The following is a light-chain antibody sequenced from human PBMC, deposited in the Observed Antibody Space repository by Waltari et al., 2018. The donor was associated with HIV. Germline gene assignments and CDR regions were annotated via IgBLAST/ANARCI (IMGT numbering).Light chain of an antibody. CDR3: SSFASQGSLM. CDR1: NHEIDYYNF. V-gene: IGLV2-14*03. J-gene: IGLJ3*02. Sequence: QSPLSQPASVSGSPGQSITISCTGVNHEIDYYNFVSWYQQHPGKAPHLNIYGVTRRPSWVSSLFSGSNAGVTASLTISGLQAEDEAIYFCSSFASQGSLMFGGGTTLTVL. CDR2: GVT.